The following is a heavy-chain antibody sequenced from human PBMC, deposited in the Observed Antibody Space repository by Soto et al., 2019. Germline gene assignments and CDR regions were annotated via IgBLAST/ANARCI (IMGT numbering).Heavy chain of an antibody. Sequence: QVQLVQSGAEVKKPGSSVKVSCKASGGTFSSYAISWVRQAPGQGLEWMGGIIPIFGTANYAQKFQGRVTITADESTSTAYMELRRLRSEDTAVYSCARPGPAAGDSSGMDVWGQGTTVTVPS. J-gene: IGHJ6*02. D-gene: IGHD2-2*01. CDR1: GGTFSSYA. CDR2: IIPIFGTA. V-gene: IGHV1-69*12. CDR3: ARPGPAAGDSSGMDV.